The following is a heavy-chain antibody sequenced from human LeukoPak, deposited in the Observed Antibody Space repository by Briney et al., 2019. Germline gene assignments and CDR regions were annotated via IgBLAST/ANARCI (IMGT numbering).Heavy chain of an antibody. J-gene: IGHJ4*02. CDR2: FNPENGET. V-gene: IGHV1-24*01. CDR3: ATDILGTRAFDS. D-gene: IGHD1-14*01. CDR1: GYTLTELS. Sequence: ASMKVSCKVSGYTLTELSMHWVRQAPGKGLEWMGGFNPENGETIYAQKFQGRVTMTEDTSTDTAYMEVSSLRFEDTAVYYCATDILGTRAFDSWGQGTLVTVSS.